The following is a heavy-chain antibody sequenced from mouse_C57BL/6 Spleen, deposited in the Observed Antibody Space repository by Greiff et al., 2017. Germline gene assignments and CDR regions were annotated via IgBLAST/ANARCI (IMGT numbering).Heavy chain of an antibody. CDR3: ARGGVYDYDPFDY. CDR1: GYTFTSYG. D-gene: IGHD2-4*01. J-gene: IGHJ2*01. CDR2: IYPRSGNT. V-gene: IGHV1-81*01. Sequence: VKLMESGAELARPGASVKLSCKASGYTFTSYGISWVKQRTGQGLEWIGEIYPRSGNTYYNEKFKGKATLTADKSSSTAYMELRSLTSEDSAVYFCARGGVYDYDPFDYWGQGTTLTVSS.